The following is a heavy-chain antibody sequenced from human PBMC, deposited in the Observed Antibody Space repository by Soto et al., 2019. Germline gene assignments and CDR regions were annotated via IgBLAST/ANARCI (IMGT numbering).Heavy chain of an antibody. Sequence: SVKVSCKASGGTFSSYAISWVRQAPGQGLEWMGGIIPIFGTANYAQKFQGRVTITADESTGTAYMELSSLRSEDTAVYYCARLGRDGYNFRFPYWGQGTQVTVSS. CDR1: GGTFSSYA. CDR2: IIPIFGTA. CDR3: ARLGRDGYNFRFPY. D-gene: IGHD5-12*01. V-gene: IGHV1-69*13. J-gene: IGHJ4*02.